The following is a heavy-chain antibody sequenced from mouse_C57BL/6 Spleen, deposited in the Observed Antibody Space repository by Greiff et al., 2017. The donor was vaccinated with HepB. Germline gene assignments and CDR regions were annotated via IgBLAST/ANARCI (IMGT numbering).Heavy chain of an antibody. J-gene: IGHJ2*01. CDR1: GYTFTSYW. CDR3: ARFPYSNYSYFDY. Sequence: QVQLQQSGAELVKPGASVKLSCKASGYTFTSYWMQWVKQRPGQGLEWIGEIDPSDSYTNYNQKFKGKATLTVDTSSSTAYMQLSSLTSEDSAVYYCARFPYSNYSYFDYWGQGTTLTVSS. V-gene: IGHV1-50*01. CDR2: IDPSDSYT. D-gene: IGHD2-5*01.